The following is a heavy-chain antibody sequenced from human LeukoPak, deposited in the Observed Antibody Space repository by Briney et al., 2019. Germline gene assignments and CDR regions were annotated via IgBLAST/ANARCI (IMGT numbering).Heavy chain of an antibody. CDR1: GFTFSSYA. CDR3: AKNRGAPL. Sequence: GGSLRLSCAASGFTFSSYAMSWVRQAPGKGLEWVSDINGSGGNTYYADSVKGRFTISRDNSKNTLYLQMNSLRVEDTAIYYCAKNRGAPLWGQGTLVTVSS. J-gene: IGHJ4*02. V-gene: IGHV3-23*01. D-gene: IGHD2/OR15-2a*01. CDR2: INGSGGNT.